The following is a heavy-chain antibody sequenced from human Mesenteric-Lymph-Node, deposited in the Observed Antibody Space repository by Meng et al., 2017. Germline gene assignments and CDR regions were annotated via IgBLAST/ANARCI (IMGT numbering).Heavy chain of an antibody. CDR2: RTYYSQTI. CDR3: ASDKPPYDL. CDR1: CFSFGSYS. V-gene: IGHV3-30*01. Sequence: LVESWGGLSLPGTSLGVSCSATCFSFGSYSMHWGSQLAGKGRKWLALRTYYSQTIHSAVSVKVRFFIYRDNSEITLYLQMNSVRVEGAGEYYCASDKPPYDLWGRGTLVTVSS. J-gene: IGHJ2*01.